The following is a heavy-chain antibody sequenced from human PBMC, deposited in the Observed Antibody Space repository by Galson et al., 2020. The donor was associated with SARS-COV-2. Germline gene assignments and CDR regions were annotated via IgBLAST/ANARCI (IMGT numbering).Heavy chain of an antibody. D-gene: IGHD1-26*01. CDR1: GYTFTTYW. J-gene: IGHJ3*02. Sequence: GESLKISCKGSGYTFTTYWIGWVRQMPGRGLEWMGIIYPGDSDTRYSPSFQGKVTISADRSISTAYLQWSSLKASDTAMYYCAKALYTGTYDAFDIWGQGTMVTVSS. V-gene: IGHV5-51*01. CDR3: AKALYTGTYDAFDI. CDR2: IYPGDSDT.